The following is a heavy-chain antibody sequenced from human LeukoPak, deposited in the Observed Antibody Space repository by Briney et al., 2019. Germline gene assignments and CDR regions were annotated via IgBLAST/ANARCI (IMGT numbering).Heavy chain of an antibody. J-gene: IGHJ4*02. CDR3: ARDLIAVADYYFDY. V-gene: IGHV4-38-2*02. Sequence: PSETLSLTCTVSGYSISSGYYWGWIRQPPGKGLEWIGSIYHSGSTYYNPSLKSRVTISVDTSKNQFSLKLSSVTAADTAVYYCARDLIAVADYYFDYWGQGTLVTVSS. CDR2: IYHSGST. CDR1: GYSISSGYY. D-gene: IGHD6-19*01.